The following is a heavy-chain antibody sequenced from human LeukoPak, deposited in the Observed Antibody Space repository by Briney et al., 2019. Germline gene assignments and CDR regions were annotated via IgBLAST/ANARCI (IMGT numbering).Heavy chain of an antibody. CDR1: GYTFTGYY. V-gene: IGHV1-2*02. Sequence: ASVKVSCKASGYTFTGYYMHWVRQAPGQGLEWVGWINTNSGGTNYAQKVQGRVTMTRDTSISTAYMEMSRLRSDDTAVYYCARSHGGITIRSWFDPWGQGTLVTVSS. J-gene: IGHJ5*02. D-gene: IGHD3-3*01. CDR2: INTNSGGT. CDR3: ARSHGGITIRSWFDP.